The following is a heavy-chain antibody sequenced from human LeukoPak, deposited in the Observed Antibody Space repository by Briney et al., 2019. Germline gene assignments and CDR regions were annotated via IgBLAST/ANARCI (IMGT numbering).Heavy chain of an antibody. J-gene: IGHJ4*02. CDR2: IYHSGST. CDR3: ARHFRLLYHLSFDY. D-gene: IGHD2-15*01. Sequence: PSETLSLSCAVYGGSFSGYYWGWIRQPPGKGLEWIGSIYHSGSTYYNPSLKSRVTISVDTSKNQFSLKLSSVTAADTAVYYCARHFRLLYHLSFDYWGQGTLVTVSS. CDR1: GGSFSGYY. V-gene: IGHV4-38-2*01.